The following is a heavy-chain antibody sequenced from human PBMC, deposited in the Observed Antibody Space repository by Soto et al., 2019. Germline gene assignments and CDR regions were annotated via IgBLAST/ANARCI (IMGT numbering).Heavy chain of an antibody. Sequence: SETLSLTCAVSGDSISRGYYWAWIRQPPGKGLEWVGYIYHTGSTYYNPSLKSRVTISIDKSKNQFSLKLTSVTAADTAVYYCARGGQDFWSGPFDYWGQGALVTVSS. CDR3: ARGGQDFWSGPFDY. J-gene: IGHJ4*02. CDR1: GDSISRGYY. CDR2: IYHTGST. V-gene: IGHV4-38-2*01. D-gene: IGHD3-3*01.